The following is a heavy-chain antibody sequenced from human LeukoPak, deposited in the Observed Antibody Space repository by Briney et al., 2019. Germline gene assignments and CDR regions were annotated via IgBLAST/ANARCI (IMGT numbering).Heavy chain of an antibody. CDR2: IIPIFGTA. Sequence: SVKVSCKASGGTFSSYAISWVRQAPGQGLEWMGGIIPIFGTANYAQKFQGRVMITADESTSTAYMELSSLRSEDTAVYYCARGGLSGYDLNYWGQGTLVTVSS. CDR3: ARGGLSGYDLNY. D-gene: IGHD5-12*01. J-gene: IGHJ4*02. CDR1: GGTFSSYA. V-gene: IGHV1-69*01.